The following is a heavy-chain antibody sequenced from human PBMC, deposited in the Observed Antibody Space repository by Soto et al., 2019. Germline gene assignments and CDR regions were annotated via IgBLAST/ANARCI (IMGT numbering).Heavy chain of an antibody. J-gene: IGHJ6*02. CDR2: IYSGGSA. V-gene: IGHV3-53*01. Sequence: LRLSCAASGFIVISNYMSWVRQAPGKGLEWVSVIYSGGSANYADSVKGRFTISRDNSKNTVYLQMNSLRAEDTAVYYCVRDDYGLDVWGQGTAVTVSS. CDR1: GFIVISNY. CDR3: VRDDYGLDV.